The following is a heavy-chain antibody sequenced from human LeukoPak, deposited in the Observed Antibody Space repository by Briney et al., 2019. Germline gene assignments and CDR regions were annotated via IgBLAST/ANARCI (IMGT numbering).Heavy chain of an antibody. CDR2: FYHTGTT. CDR1: GYFISNGHY. D-gene: IGHD3-9*01. Sequence: SETLSLTCTVSGYFISNGHYWGWVRQVPGKGLEWIGSFYHTGTTYYNPSLKRRVTTSVDKSKNQFSLKLSSVTAADTAVYYCASHDILTGPIIWGQGTMVIISS. J-gene: IGHJ3*02. V-gene: IGHV4-38-2*02. CDR3: ASHDILTGPII.